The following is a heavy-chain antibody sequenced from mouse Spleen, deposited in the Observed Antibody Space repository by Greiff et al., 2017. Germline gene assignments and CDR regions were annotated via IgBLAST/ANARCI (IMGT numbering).Heavy chain of an antibody. Sequence: VQLQQPGAELVRPGASVKLSCKASGYTFTSYWINWVKQRPGQGLEWIGNIYPSDSYTNYNQKFKDKATLTVDKSSSTAYMQLSSPTSEDSAVYYCTRESSYYAMDYWGQGTSVTVSS. CDR1: GYTFTSYW. CDR2: IYPSDSYT. V-gene: IGHV1-69*02. CDR3: TRESSYYAMDY. J-gene: IGHJ4*01.